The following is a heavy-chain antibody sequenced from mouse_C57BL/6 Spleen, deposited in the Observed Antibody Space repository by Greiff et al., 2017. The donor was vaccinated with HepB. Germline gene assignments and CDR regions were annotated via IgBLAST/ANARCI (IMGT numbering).Heavy chain of an antibody. CDR3: AKYGSSIYAMDY. J-gene: IGHJ4*01. CDR2: INPNNGGT. Sequence: EVQLQQSGPELVKPGASVKISCKASGYTFTDYYMNWVKQSHGKSLEWIGDINPNNGGTSYNQKFKGKATLTVDKSSSTAYMELRSLTSEDSAVYYGAKYGSSIYAMDYWGQGTSVTVSS. CDR1: GYTFTDYY. D-gene: IGHD1-1*01. V-gene: IGHV1-26*01.